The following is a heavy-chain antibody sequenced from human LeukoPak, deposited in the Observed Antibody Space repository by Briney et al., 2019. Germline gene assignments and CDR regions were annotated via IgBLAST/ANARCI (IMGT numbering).Heavy chain of an antibody. CDR3: ARVSLFGVVPPRLWAFDI. Sequence: ASVKVSCKASGYTFTSYGISWVRQAPGQGLEWMGWISAYNGNTNYAQKLQGRVTMTTDTSTSTAYMELRSLRSDDTAVYYCARVSLFGVVPPRLWAFDIWGQGTMVTVSS. J-gene: IGHJ3*02. V-gene: IGHV1-18*01. D-gene: IGHD3-3*02. CDR2: ISAYNGNT. CDR1: GYTFTSYG.